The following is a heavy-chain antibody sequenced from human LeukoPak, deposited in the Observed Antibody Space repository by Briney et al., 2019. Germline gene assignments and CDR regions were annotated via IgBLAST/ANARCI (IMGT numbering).Heavy chain of an antibody. CDR1: GFTVNSNY. V-gene: IGHV3-53*01. Sequence: GESLRLSCAASGFTVNSNYLTWVRQAPGKGLEWVSLIYSGGSAYYADSVKGRFTISRDNSKNTLYLQMNSLRAEDTAVYYCAGAGVPTMFHYWGQGTLVTVSS. J-gene: IGHJ4*02. D-gene: IGHD5-12*01. CDR3: AGAGVPTMFHY. CDR2: IYSGGSA.